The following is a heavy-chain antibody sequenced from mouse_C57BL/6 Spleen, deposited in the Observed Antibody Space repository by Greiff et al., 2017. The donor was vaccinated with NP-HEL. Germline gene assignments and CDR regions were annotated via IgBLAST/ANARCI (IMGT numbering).Heavy chain of an antibody. CDR1: GYTFTDYF. D-gene: IGHD1-1*01. CDR3: ARPYYYGSSYEAWFAY. CDR2: INPNNGGT. V-gene: IGHV1-26*01. J-gene: IGHJ3*01. Sequence: EVQLQHSGPELVKPGASVKISCKASGYTFTDYFMNWVKQSHGKSLEWIGDINPNNGGTSYNQKFKGKATLTVDKSSSTAYMELRSLTSEDSAVYYCARPYYYGSSYEAWFAYWGQGTLVTVSA.